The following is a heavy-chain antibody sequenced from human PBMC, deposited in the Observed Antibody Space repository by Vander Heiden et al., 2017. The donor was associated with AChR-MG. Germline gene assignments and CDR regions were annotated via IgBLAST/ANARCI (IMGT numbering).Heavy chain of an antibody. CDR1: GYTLTELS. CDR3: ATGLGELPSLWAFDI. Sequence: QVQLGQSGAEGKQPGASVKASCQVSGYTLTELSMHWVRQAPGKGLEWMGGVDPEDGETIYAQKFQGRVTMTEDTSTDTAYMELSSLRSEDTAVYYCATGLGELPSLWAFDIWGQGTMVTVSS. J-gene: IGHJ3*02. V-gene: IGHV1-24*01. CDR2: VDPEDGET. D-gene: IGHD3-16*02.